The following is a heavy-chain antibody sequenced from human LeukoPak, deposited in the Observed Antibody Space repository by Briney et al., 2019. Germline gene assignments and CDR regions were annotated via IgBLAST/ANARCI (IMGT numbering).Heavy chain of an antibody. V-gene: IGHV3-7*01. Sequence: GGSLRLSCAASGFTFTKYWMTWVRQAPGKGLEWVGNIKQDGSDKNYMDSVKGRFTISRDNTKNSVYLQMSSLRAEDTAVYYCARVLSSSIDYWGQGTLVTVSS. CDR2: IKQDGSDK. D-gene: IGHD6-6*01. CDR1: GFTFTKYW. CDR3: ARVLSSSIDY. J-gene: IGHJ4*02.